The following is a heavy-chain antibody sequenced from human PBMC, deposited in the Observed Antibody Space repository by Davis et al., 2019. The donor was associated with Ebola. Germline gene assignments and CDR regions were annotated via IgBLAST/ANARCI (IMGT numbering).Heavy chain of an antibody. CDR2: IFPGDSDT. Sequence: GESLKISCQGSGYSFTSYWIVWVRQLPGKGLECMGIIFPGDSDTRYSPSFQGQVTISADKSITTAYLQWSSLKASDTAMYYCARFLEWKADYWGQGTLVTVSS. CDR3: ARFLEWKADY. D-gene: IGHD3-3*01. V-gene: IGHV5-51*01. CDR1: GYSFTSYW. J-gene: IGHJ4*02.